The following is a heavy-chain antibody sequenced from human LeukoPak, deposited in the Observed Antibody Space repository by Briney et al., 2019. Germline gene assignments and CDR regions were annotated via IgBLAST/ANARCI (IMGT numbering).Heavy chain of an antibody. CDR2: IKQDGSEK. D-gene: IGHD6-6*01. V-gene: IGHV3-7*01. CDR1: GFTFTSYA. CDR3: ARDHLIAARPVNAFDI. J-gene: IGHJ3*02. Sequence: GGSLRLSCAASGFTFTSYAMNWVRQAPGKGLEWVANIKQDGSEKYYVDSVKGRFTISRDNAKNSLYLQMNSLRAEDTAVYYCARDHLIAARPVNAFDIWGQGTMVTVSS.